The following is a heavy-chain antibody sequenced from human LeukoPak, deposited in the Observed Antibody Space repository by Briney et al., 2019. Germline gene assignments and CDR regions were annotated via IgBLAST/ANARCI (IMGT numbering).Heavy chain of an antibody. CDR1: GGSISSYY. Sequence: PSETLSLTCTDSGGSISSYYWSWIRQPPGKGLEWIGYIYYSGSTNYNPSLKSRVTISVDTSKNQFSLKLSSVTAADTAVYYCARPSWNYYYMDVWGKGTTVTVSS. J-gene: IGHJ6*03. V-gene: IGHV4-59*01. CDR3: ARPSWNYYYMDV. D-gene: IGHD6-13*01. CDR2: IYYSGST.